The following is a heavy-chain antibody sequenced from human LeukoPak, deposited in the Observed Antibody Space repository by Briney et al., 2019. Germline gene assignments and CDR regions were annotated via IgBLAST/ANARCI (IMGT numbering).Heavy chain of an antibody. V-gene: IGHV4-34*01. CDR1: GGSFSGYY. CDR2: INHSGST. Sequence: SETLSLTCAVYGGSFSGYYWSWIRQPPGKGLEWIGEINHSGSTNYNPSLKSRVTISVDTSKNQFSLKLSSVTAADTAVYYCARDHGSSTSWGQGTLVTVSS. D-gene: IGHD2-2*01. CDR3: ARDHGSSTS. J-gene: IGHJ4*02.